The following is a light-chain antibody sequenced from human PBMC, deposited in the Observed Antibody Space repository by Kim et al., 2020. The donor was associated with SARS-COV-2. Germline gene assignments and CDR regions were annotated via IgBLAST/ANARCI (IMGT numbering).Light chain of an antibody. CDR3: AAWDDSLNGVV. CDR1: NSNIGSNT. CDR2: SNN. J-gene: IGLJ2*01. V-gene: IGLV1-44*01. Sequence: QSVLTQSPSASGTPGQRVTISCSGSNSNIGSNTVNWYQQLPGTAPKLLIYSNNQRPSGVPDRFSGSKSGTSASLAISGLQSEDEADYYCAAWDDSLNGVVFGGGTQLTVL.